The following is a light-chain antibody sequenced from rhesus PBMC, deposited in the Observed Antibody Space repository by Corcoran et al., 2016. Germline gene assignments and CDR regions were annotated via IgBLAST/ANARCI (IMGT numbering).Light chain of an antibody. J-gene: IGKJ2*01. CDR2: AAT. V-gene: IGKV1-28*02. CDR1: QGISSY. CDR3: QQYKSYPYS. Sequence: DIQMTQSPSSLSASVGDTVTITCRASQGISSYLNWFQQKPGKAPKLLIYAATTLQSGVPSRFSGSGSGTYFTLTISSLQPEDFATYYCQQYKSYPYSFGQGTKVEIK.